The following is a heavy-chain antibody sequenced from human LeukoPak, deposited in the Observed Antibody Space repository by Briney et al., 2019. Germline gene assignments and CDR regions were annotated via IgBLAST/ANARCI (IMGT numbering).Heavy chain of an antibody. CDR1: GASISNSTYY. J-gene: IGHJ6*03. CDR2: IYYSGST. Sequence: SETLSLTCNVSGASISNSTYYWGWIRQPPGKGLEWIGSIYYSGSTYCKPSLKSRLTISVDTSKNQFSLKLSSVTAADTAVYYCAREHGLWSGYYKGYYYYYMDVWGKGTTVTVSS. D-gene: IGHD3-3*01. CDR3: AREHGLWSGYYKGYYYYYMDV. V-gene: IGHV4-39*07.